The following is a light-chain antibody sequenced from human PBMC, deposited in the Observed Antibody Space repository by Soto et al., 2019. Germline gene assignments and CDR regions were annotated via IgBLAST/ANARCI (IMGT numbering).Light chain of an antibody. V-gene: IGKV3-11*01. J-gene: IGKJ5*01. CDR3: QQRSNWPPIT. Sequence: TPSPSSLSLSPVERATLSCRASQSVSSYLAWYQQKPGQAPRLLIYDASNRATGIPARFSGSGSGTDFTLTITSLEPEDFAIYYCQQRSNWPPITFGQGTRLEI. CDR2: DAS. CDR1: QSVSSY.